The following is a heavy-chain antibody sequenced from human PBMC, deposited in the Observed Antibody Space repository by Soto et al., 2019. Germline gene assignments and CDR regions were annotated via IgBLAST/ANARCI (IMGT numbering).Heavy chain of an antibody. J-gene: IGHJ4*01. Sequence: EVQLVESGGELVKPGGSLRLSCAASGFTFSDAWINWVRQAPGKGLEWVGRIKSKIDGGTTDFAALVKGRFAISRDDSRDMVYMEMYSLKTDDTAVYYCTTDSLFTGQLVRMDNWGHGTLVTVSS. D-gene: IGHD3-9*01. CDR1: GFTFSDAW. V-gene: IGHV3-15*07. CDR3: TTDSLFTGQLVRMDN. CDR2: IKSKIDGGTT.